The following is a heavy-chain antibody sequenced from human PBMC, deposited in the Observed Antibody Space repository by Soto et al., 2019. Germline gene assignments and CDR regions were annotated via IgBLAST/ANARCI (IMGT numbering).Heavy chain of an antibody. J-gene: IGHJ6*02. CDR2: IWYDGSNK. Sequence: GGSLRLSCAASGFTFSSYGMHWVRQAPGKGLEWVAVIWYDGSNKYYADSVKGRFTISRDNSKNTLYLQMNSLRAEDTAVYYCARDDRQNSMVGYYYGMDVWGQGTTVTVSS. CDR1: GFTFSSYG. CDR3: ARDDRQNSMVGYYYGMDV. D-gene: IGHD3-10*01. V-gene: IGHV3-33*01.